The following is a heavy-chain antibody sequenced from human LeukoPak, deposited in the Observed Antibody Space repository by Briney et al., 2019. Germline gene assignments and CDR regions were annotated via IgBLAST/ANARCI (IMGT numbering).Heavy chain of an antibody. CDR1: GFTVSSNY. CDR3: AIAKGPVDIVVAATGVFGY. J-gene: IGHJ4*02. Sequence: AGGSLRLSCAASGFTVSSNYMNWVRQAPGKGLEWVSVIYGDYIDNTYYADSVKGRFTISRDNSKNTLYLQMSSLRADDTAVYYCAIAKGPVDIVVAATGVFGYWGQGTLVTVSS. V-gene: IGHV3-53*01. D-gene: IGHD6-19*01. CDR2: IYGDYIDNT.